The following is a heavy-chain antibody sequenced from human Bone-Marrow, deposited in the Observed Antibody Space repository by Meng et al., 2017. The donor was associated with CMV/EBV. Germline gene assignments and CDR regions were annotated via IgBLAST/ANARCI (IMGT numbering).Heavy chain of an antibody. CDR3: ARDTVTYQNGLGIDY. CDR1: GGSISNSDYY. V-gene: IGHV4-39*07. CDR2: LYYGGNT. Sequence: SETLSLTCSVSGGSISNSDYYWGWIRQPPGKGLEWIGNLYYGGNTYYNPSLKSRVTISVDTSKKQLFLKLSSVTAADTAVYYCARDTVTYQNGLGIDYWGQGTLVTVSS. J-gene: IGHJ4*02. D-gene: IGHD4-17*01.